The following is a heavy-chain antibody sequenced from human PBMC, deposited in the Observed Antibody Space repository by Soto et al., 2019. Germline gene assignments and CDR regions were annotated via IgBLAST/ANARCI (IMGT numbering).Heavy chain of an antibody. CDR2: ISPANGDK. CDR3: ARGRYFATTHRQWWYFDF. Sequence: QVELMQSGPEVKRPGTSVKVSCKAPGYTFITSGINWVRQTPGQPLEWVGWISPANGDKKYAQKFKDRVILTSETSTDTVNMELTNLRSDDTAVYFCARGRYFATTHRQWWYFDFWGRGTPVTVSS. CDR1: GYTFITSG. J-gene: IGHJ2*01. D-gene: IGHD6-19*01. V-gene: IGHV1-18*01.